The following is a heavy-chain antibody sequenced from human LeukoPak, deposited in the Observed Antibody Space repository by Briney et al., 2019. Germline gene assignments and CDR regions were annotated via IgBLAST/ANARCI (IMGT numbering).Heavy chain of an antibody. D-gene: IGHD2-2*01. Sequence: SETLSLTCTVSGGSISSYYWSWIRQPPGKGLEWIGYIYYSGSTNYNPSLKSRVTFSVGTSKNQFSLKLSSVTAADTAVYYCASEDCSSTSCYFGPWSQGTLVTGSS. V-gene: IGHV4-59*01. CDR2: IYYSGST. CDR1: GGSISSYY. J-gene: IGHJ4*02. CDR3: ASEDCSSTSCYFGP.